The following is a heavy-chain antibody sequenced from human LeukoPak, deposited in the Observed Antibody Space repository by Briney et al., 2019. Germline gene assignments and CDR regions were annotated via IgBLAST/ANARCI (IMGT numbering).Heavy chain of an antibody. V-gene: IGHV3-21*01. CDR3: ASRADYYGSGSYAKGNY. Sequence: GGSLRLSCAASGFTFSSYSMNWVRQAPGKGLEWVSSISSSSSYIYYADSVEGRFTISRDNAKNSLYLQMNSLRAEDTAVYYCASRADYYGSGSYAKGNYWGQGTPVTVSS. CDR2: ISSSSSYI. D-gene: IGHD3-10*01. CDR1: GFTFSSYS. J-gene: IGHJ4*02.